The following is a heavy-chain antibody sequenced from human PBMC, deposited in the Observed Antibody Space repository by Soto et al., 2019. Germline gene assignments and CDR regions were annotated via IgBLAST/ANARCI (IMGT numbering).Heavy chain of an antibody. CDR1: GGSFSGYY. D-gene: IGHD2-15*01. Sequence: SETLSLTCAVYGGSFSGYYWSWIRQPPGKGLEWIGEINHSGSTNYNPSLKSRVTISVDTSKNQFSPKLSSVTAADTAVYYCAILPCSGGGCGYWYFDLWGRGSSVTVSS. CDR3: AILPCSGGGCGYWYFDL. CDR2: INHSGST. J-gene: IGHJ2*01. V-gene: IGHV4-34*01.